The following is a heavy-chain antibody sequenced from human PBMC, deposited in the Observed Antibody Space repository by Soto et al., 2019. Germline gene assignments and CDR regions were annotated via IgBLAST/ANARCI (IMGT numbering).Heavy chain of an antibody. CDR1: GGSFSGYY. CDR3: ARDRVGCGGTSCHHDAFDM. Sequence: VYGGSFSGYYWSWIRQPPGKGLEWIGYVYSSGSTNYNPSLRSRVTISVDTSKNQFSLKLRSVTAADTAVYYCARDRVGCGGTSCHHDAFDMWGQGTMVTVSS. J-gene: IGHJ3*02. CDR2: VYSSGST. D-gene: IGHD2-2*01. V-gene: IGHV4-59*01.